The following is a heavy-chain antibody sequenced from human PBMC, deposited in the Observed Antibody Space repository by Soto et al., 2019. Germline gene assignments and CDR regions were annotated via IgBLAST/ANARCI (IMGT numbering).Heavy chain of an antibody. V-gene: IGHV3-23*01. CDR3: AKDHYSDKLYFFDS. Sequence: LRLSCAASGFTFSTYAMGWVRQAPGKGLEWVSGVSGGGVTYYADSVEGRFTISRDFSKNILYLQMNNLRAEDTALYYCAKDHYSDKLYFFDSWGQGTLVTVSS. J-gene: IGHJ4*02. D-gene: IGHD5-18*01. CDR2: VSGGGVT. CDR1: GFTFSTYA.